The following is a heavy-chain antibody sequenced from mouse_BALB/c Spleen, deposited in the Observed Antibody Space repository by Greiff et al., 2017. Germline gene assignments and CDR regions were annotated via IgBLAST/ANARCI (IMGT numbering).Heavy chain of an antibody. J-gene: IGHJ4*01. Sequence: EVQVVESGGGLVQPGGSRKLSCAASGFTFSSFGMHWVRQAPEKGLEWVAYISSGSSTIYYADTVKGRFTISRDNPKNTLFLQMTSLRSEDTAMYYCAREGGYGNRYYAMDDWGQGTSVTVSS. V-gene: IGHV5-17*02. D-gene: IGHD2-10*02. CDR3: AREGGYGNRYYAMDD. CDR2: ISSGSSTI. CDR1: GFTFSSFG.